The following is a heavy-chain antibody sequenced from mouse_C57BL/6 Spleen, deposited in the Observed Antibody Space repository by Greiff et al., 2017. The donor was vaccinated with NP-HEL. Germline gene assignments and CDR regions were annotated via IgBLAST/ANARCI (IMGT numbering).Heavy chain of an antibody. D-gene: IGHD1-1*01. CDR3: ARNYYGSLYYFDY. CDR2: INPNNGGT. Sequence: EVKLQQSGPELVKPGASVKISCKASGYTFTDYYMNWVKQSHGKSLEWIGDINPNNGGTSYNQKFKGKATLTVDKSSSTAYMELRSLTSEDSAVYYCARNYYGSLYYFDYWGQGTTLTVSS. V-gene: IGHV1-26*01. CDR1: GYTFTDYY. J-gene: IGHJ2*01.